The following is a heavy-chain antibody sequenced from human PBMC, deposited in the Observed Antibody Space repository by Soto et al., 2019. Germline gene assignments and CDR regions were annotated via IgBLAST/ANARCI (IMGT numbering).Heavy chain of an antibody. V-gene: IGHV4-59*08. CDR1: GGSISSYY. J-gene: IGHJ5*02. Sequence: SETLSLTCTVSGGSISSYYWSWIRQPPGKGLEWIGYIYYSGSTNYNPSLKSRVTISVDTSKNQFSLKLSSVTAADTAVYYCARHVAGGYGEYNWFDPWGQGTLVTVSS. CDR3: ARHVAGGYGEYNWFDP. D-gene: IGHD5-12*01. CDR2: IYYSGST.